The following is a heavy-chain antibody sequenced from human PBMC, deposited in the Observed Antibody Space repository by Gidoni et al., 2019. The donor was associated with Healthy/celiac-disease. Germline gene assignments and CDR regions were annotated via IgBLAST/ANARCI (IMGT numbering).Heavy chain of an antibody. V-gene: IGHV3-7*01. CDR1: GFTFSSYW. J-gene: IGHJ4*02. Sequence: EVQLVESGGGLVQPGGSLRLSCAASGFTFSSYWMSWVRQAPGKGLAWVANIKQDGSEKYYVDSVKGRFTISRDNAKNSLYLQMNSLRAEDTAVYYCARDRYYYDSSGPFDYWGQGTLVTVSS. CDR2: IKQDGSEK. CDR3: ARDRYYYDSSGPFDY. D-gene: IGHD3-22*01.